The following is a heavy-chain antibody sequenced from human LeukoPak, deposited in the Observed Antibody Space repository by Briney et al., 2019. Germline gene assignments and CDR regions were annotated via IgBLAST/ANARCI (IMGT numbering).Heavy chain of an antibody. V-gene: IGHV4-61*02. CDR3: ARVMGGFTIDY. CDR1: GGSISSGSYY. J-gene: IGHJ4*02. Sequence: SQTLSLTCTVSGGSISSGSYYWRWIRQPAGKGLEWIGRIYTSGSTNYNPSLKSRVTISVDTSKNQFSLKLSSVTAADTAVYYCARVMGGFTIDYWGQGTLVTVSS. D-gene: IGHD3-10*01. CDR2: IYTSGST.